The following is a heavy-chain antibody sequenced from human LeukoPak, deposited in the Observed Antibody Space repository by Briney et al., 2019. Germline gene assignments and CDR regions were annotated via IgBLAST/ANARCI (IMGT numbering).Heavy chain of an antibody. D-gene: IGHD5-24*01. CDR3: GGHNYYYFDY. J-gene: IGHJ4*02. CDR2: VYSGST. CDR1: GDSINGGSYY. Sequence: PSETLSLTCTVSGDSINGGSYYWGWIRQPPGKGLEWIGTVYSGSTYYNPSLKSRVTISVDTSKKQFSLKLSSVTVADTAVYYCGGHNYYYFDYWGQGTLFTASS. V-gene: IGHV4-39*01.